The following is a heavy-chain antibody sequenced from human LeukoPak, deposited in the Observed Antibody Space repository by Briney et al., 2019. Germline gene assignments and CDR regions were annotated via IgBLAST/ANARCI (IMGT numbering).Heavy chain of an antibody. V-gene: IGHV1-3*01. CDR1: GYTFTTYA. Sequence: ASVKVSCKASGYTFTTYAIHWVRQAPGQRLEWMGWINVGNGNTKYSQKFQGRVTITRDTSASTAYMELSSLRSEDTAVYYCARIGGYQLPMDYSGQGTLVTVSS. J-gene: IGHJ4*02. D-gene: IGHD2-2*01. CDR2: INVGNGNT. CDR3: ARIGGYQLPMDY.